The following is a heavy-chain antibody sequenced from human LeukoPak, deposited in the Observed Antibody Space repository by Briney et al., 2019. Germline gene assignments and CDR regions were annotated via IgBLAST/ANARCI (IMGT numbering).Heavy chain of an antibody. CDR1: GFTISNYW. Sequence: GGSLRLSCAASGFTISNYWMSWVRQAPGKGLEWVVNINQDGSQKYYLDSVKGRFTISRDNAKNSLSLQMNSLRAEDTAIYYCGRAFPPLRTSSAGDLWGQGILVTVSS. D-gene: IGHD3-16*01. CDR2: INQDGSQK. V-gene: IGHV3-7*01. J-gene: IGHJ4*02. CDR3: GRAFPPLRTSSAGDL.